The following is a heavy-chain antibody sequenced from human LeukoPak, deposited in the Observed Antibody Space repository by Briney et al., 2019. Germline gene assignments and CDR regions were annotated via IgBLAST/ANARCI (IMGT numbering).Heavy chain of an antibody. J-gene: IGHJ4*02. CDR1: GFTFSSYA. V-gene: IGHV3-30-3*01. CDR2: ISYDGSNK. D-gene: IGHD3-3*01. Sequence: GRSLRLSCAASGFTFSSYAMHWVRQAPGKGLEWVAVISYDGSNKYYADSVKGRFTISRDNSKNTLYLQMDSLRAEDTAAYYCAREAYLRFLEWGPYYFDYWGQGTLVTVSS. CDR3: AREAYLRFLEWGPYYFDY.